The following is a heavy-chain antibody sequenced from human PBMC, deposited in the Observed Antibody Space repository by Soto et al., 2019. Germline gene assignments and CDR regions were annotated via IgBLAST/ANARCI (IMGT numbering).Heavy chain of an antibody. V-gene: IGHV3-23*01. CDR2: ISGSGGST. Sequence: LRLSCAASGFTFSSYAMTWVRQAPGKRLEWVSAISGSGGSTSYADSVKGRFTISRDNSKNTLYLQMNSRRAEDTAVYYCAKLPYSNYEGGFDYWGQGTLVTVSS. J-gene: IGHJ4*02. D-gene: IGHD4-4*01. CDR3: AKLPYSNYEGGFDY. CDR1: GFTFSSYA.